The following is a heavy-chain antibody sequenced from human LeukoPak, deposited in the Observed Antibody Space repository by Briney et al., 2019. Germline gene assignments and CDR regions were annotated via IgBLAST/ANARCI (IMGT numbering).Heavy chain of an antibody. V-gene: IGHV4-61*02. J-gene: IGHJ4*02. D-gene: IGHD6-19*01. CDR2: ISTNGNP. CDR3: AMSSSVTRFDY. Sequence: PSETLSLTCTVSGGSIRSGSFYWSWLRQPAGKGLEWIGRISTNGNPNYNPSLKSRVTISVDTSKNQFSLMLNSVTAADTAVYYCAMSSSVTRFDYWGQGTLVTVSS. CDR1: GGSIRSGSFY.